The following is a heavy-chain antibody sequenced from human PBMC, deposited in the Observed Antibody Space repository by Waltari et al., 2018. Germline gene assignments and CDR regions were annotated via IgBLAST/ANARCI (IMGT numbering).Heavy chain of an antibody. CDR2: IYSGGST. D-gene: IGHD1-26*01. J-gene: IGHJ6*03. Sequence: EVQLVETGGGLIQPGGSLRLSCAASGFTVRSNYMIWVRQAPGKGLEWVSVIYSGGSTYYADSVKGRFTISRDNSKNTLYLQMNSLRAEDTAVYYCARGGYYYYYMDVWGKGTTVTVSS. CDR3: ARGGYYYYYMDV. V-gene: IGHV3-53*02. CDR1: GFTVRSNY.